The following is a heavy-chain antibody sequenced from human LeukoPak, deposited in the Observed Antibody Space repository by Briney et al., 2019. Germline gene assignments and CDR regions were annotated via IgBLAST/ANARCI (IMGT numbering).Heavy chain of an antibody. J-gene: IGHJ2*01. CDR3: ARDPILYDRIGVVPTAQPLGYLDL. D-gene: IGHD2-2*01. V-gene: IGHV3-30*04. CDR2: ISYDGSKK. Sequence: PGGSLRLSCAASEFTFSIYAIHWVRQAPGKGLEWVAVISYDGSKKYYADSMKGRFTISRDNSKNTLYLQINSLRAEDTAVYYCARDPILYDRIGVVPTAQPLGYLDLWGRGTLVNASS. CDR1: EFTFSIYA.